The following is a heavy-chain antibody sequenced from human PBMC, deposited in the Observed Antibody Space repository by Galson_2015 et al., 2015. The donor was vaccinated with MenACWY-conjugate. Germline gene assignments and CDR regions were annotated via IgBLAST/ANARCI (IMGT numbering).Heavy chain of an antibody. J-gene: IGHJ4*02. CDR1: GGSISSSDFY. CDR3: ARVASSSRLDY. CDR2: IYYSGST. D-gene: IGHD6-13*01. V-gene: IGHV4-39*07. Sequence: ETLSLTCTVSGGSISSSDFYWGWIRQPPGKGLEWIGSIYYSGSTYYNPSLKSRVTMSGDTSKNQFSLSLSSVTAADTAVYYCARVASSSRLDYWGQGTLVTVSS.